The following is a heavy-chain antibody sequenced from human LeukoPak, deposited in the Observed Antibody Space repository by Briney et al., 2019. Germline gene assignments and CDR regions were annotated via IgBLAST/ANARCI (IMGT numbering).Heavy chain of an antibody. V-gene: IGHV3-30-3*01. CDR3: ARDPTPPASITSYYMDV. CDR1: GFTFSSYA. J-gene: IGHJ6*03. Sequence: HAGGSLRLSCAASGFTFSSYAMHWVRQAPGKGLEWVAVISYDGSNKYYADSVKGRFTISRDNSKNTLYLQMNSLRAEDTAVYYCARDPTPPASITSYYMDVWGKGTTVTVSS. D-gene: IGHD3-10*01. CDR2: ISYDGSNK.